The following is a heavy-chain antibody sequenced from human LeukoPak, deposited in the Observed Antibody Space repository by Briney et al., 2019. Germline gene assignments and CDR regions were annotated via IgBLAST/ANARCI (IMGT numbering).Heavy chain of an antibody. D-gene: IGHD3-3*01. CDR1: GYTFTSYG. Sequence: ASVKVSCKASGYTFTSYGISWVRQAPGQGLEWMGWISAYNGNTNYAQKFQGRVTMTRDTSISTAYMELSRLRSDDTAVYYCAREIEYYDFWSGYSTFDYWGQGTLVTVPS. CDR2: ISAYNGNT. J-gene: IGHJ4*02. V-gene: IGHV1-18*01. CDR3: AREIEYYDFWSGYSTFDY.